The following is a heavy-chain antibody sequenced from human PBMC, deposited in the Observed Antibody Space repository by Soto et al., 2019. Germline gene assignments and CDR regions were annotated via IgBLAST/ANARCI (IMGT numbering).Heavy chain of an antibody. CDR1: GGTFSSYA. V-gene: IGHV1-69*01. CDR2: IIPIFGTA. J-gene: IGHJ6*02. CDR3: SSNYYHILTGYYPSYYYYGMDV. D-gene: IGHD3-9*01. Sequence: QVQLVQSGAEVQKPGSSVKVSCKASGGTFSSYAISWVRQAPGQGLEWMGGIIPIFGTANYAQKFQGRVTIPADESTSTAYMDLSSERSEGTAVYYCSSNYYHILTGYYPSYYYYGMDVWGQGTTVNVSS.